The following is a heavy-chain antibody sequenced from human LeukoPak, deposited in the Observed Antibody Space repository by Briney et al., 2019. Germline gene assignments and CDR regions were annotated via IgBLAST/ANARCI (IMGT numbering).Heavy chain of an antibody. CDR3: ARDYYDSSGYSDF. Sequence: AASVKVSCEASGYTFTGYYMHWVRQAPGQGLEWMGWINPNSGGTNYAQKFQGRVTMTRDTSISTAYMELSRLRSDDTAVYYCARDYYDSSGYSDFWGQGTLVTVSS. J-gene: IGHJ4*02. V-gene: IGHV1-2*02. CDR2: INPNSGGT. D-gene: IGHD3-22*01. CDR1: GYTFTGYY.